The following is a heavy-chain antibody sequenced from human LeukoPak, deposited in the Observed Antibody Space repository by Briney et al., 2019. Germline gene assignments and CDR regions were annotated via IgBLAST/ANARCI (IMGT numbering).Heavy chain of an antibody. J-gene: IGHJ4*02. CDR2: IKGDGSAK. V-gene: IGHV3-7*03. Sequence: GGSLRLSCAASGFAFSDSWMTWIRQAPGKGLEWVAFIKGDGSAKKYVDSVKGRFTISRDNSKNTLYLQMNSLRAEDTAVYYCAKEEWLRPFDYWGQGTLVTVSS. D-gene: IGHD5-12*01. CDR1: GFAFSDSW. CDR3: AKEEWLRPFDY.